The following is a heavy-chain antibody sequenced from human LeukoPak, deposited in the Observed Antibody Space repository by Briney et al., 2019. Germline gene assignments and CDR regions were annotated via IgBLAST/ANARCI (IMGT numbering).Heavy chain of an antibody. J-gene: IGHJ5*02. D-gene: IGHD4-17*01. CDR3: ATTTTVVTLRGWFDP. CDR2: IYYSGST. V-gene: IGHV4-39*01. CDR1: GGSISSSSYY. Sequence: PSETLSLTYTVSGGSISSSSYYWGWIRQPPGKGLEWIGSIYYSGSTYYNPSLKSRVTISVDTSKNQFSLKLSSVTAADTAVYYCATTTTVVTLRGWFDPWGQGTLVTVSS.